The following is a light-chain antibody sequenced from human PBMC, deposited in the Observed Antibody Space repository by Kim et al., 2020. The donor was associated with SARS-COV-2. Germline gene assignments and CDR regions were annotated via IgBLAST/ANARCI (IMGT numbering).Light chain of an antibody. Sequence: SYELTQPPSVSVSPGKTARITCGGNNIGRKSVHWYQQKPGQAPVLVIYYDSDRPSGIPERFSGSNSGKTATLTISRVEAGDEADYYCQVGDSSSDHIYVFGAGTKVTVL. CDR2: YDS. CDR3: QVGDSSSDHIYV. J-gene: IGLJ1*01. CDR1: NIGRKS. V-gene: IGLV3-21*04.